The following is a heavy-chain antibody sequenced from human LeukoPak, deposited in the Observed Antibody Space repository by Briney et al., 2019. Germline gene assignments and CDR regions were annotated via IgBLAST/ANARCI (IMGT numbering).Heavy chain of an antibody. CDR1: GGTFSSYA. CDR2: ISAYNGNT. D-gene: IGHD6-19*01. Sequence: ASVKVSCKASGGTFSSYAISWVRQAPGQGLEWMGWISAYNGNTNYAQKLQGRVTMTTDTSTSTAYMELRSLRSDDTAVYYCASGSSGWYILYWGQGTLVTVSS. V-gene: IGHV1-18*01. J-gene: IGHJ4*02. CDR3: ASGSSGWYILY.